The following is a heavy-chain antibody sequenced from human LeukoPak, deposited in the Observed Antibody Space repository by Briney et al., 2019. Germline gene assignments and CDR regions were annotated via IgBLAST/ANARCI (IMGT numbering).Heavy chain of an antibody. CDR3: ARLGWNYGSYHFDY. CDR2: ISSSSSTI. J-gene: IGHJ4*02. Sequence: GGSLRLSCAASGFTFSSYSMNWVRQAPGKGLEWVSYISSSSSTIYYADSVKGRFTISRDNAKNSLYLQMNSLRAEDTAVYYCARLGWNYGSYHFDYWGQGTLVTVSS. CDR1: GFTFSSYS. V-gene: IGHV3-48*01. D-gene: IGHD1-7*01.